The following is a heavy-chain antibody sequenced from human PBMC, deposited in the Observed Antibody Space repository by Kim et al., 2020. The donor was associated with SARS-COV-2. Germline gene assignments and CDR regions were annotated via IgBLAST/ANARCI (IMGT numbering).Heavy chain of an antibody. V-gene: IGHV3-72*01. CDR3: TRACYYSRGWWFDP. Sequence: GGSLRLSCAASGFTFSDHYMDWVRQAPGKGLEWVGRTRNKANSYTTEYAASVKGRFTISRDDSKNSLYLQMNSLKTEDTAVYYCTRACYYSRGWWFDPWG. CDR1: GFTFSDHY. CDR2: TRNKANSYTT. J-gene: IGHJ5*02. D-gene: IGHD3-22*01.